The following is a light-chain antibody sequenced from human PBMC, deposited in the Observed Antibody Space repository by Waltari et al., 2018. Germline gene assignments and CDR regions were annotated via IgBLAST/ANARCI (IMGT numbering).Light chain of an antibody. V-gene: IGLV2-14*03. CDR3: SSYRLGSTLEV. CDR1: NTDVGGYNH. Sequence: QSALTQPASVSGSPGQSITISCTGTNTDVGGYNHVSWYQQHPGKAPKLLIFDINNRPSGISDRFSGSKSGNTASLTISGLQAEDEADYYCSSYRLGSTLEVFGGGTKLTVL. J-gene: IGLJ2*01. CDR2: DIN.